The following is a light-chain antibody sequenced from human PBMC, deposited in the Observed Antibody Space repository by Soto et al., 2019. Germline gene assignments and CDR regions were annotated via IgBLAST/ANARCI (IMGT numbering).Light chain of an antibody. V-gene: IGLV1-51*01. CDR3: GTWDSSLSAHV. CDR2: DTD. J-gene: IGLJ6*01. Sequence: QSVLTQPPSVSAAPGQKVTISCSGSSSNIGNNYLSWYQQLPGTAPKLLIYDTDKRPSGIPDRFSGSKSGTSATLGITGLQTGDEADYYCGTWDSSLSAHVFGGGTQVTVL. CDR1: SSNIGNNY.